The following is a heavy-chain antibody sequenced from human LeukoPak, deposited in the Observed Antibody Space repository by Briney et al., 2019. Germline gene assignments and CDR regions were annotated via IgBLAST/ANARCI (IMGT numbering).Heavy chain of an antibody. CDR1: GFTFSNYA. CDR2: ISGGNT. CDR3: AKVLAYWYFDL. V-gene: IGHV3-23*01. Sequence: GSLRLSCAASGFTFSNYAMSWVRRAPGKGLEWVSSISGGNTYYADSVKGRFTISRDNSKNTLYLQMNSLRAEDTAVYYCAKVLAYWYFDLWGRGTLVTVSS. J-gene: IGHJ2*01.